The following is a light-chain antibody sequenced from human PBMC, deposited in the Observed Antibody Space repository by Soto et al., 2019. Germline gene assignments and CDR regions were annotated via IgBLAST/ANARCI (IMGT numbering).Light chain of an antibody. CDR3: QKFQSAPYT. V-gene: IGKV1-33*01. CDR2: DAA. CDR1: QDIGTF. Sequence: DIQMTQSPSPLSASVGDRVTISCQASQDIGTFLDWYQQTSGKAPRLLIYDAAHLETGVSSRFSGSGSGTHFTFTISSLQPEDVATYYCQKFQSAPYTFGQGTKLEIK. J-gene: IGKJ2*01.